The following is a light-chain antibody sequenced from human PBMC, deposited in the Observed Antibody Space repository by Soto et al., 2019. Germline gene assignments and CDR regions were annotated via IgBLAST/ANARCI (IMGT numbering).Light chain of an antibody. CDR1: SSDVGAYKF. Sequence: QSALTQPPSASGSPGQSVTISCTGTSSDVGAYKFVSWYQLHPGKAPKLMIYEVNVRPSGVPDRFSGSKSGNTASLTVSGLQVEDEADYDCSSYGGRSNLVFGGGTKLTVL. V-gene: IGLV2-8*01. J-gene: IGLJ2*01. CDR2: EVN. CDR3: SSYGGRSNLV.